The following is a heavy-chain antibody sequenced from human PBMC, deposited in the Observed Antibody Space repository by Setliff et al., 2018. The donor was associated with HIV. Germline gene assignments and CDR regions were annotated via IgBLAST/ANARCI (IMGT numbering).Heavy chain of an antibody. V-gene: IGHV3-48*01. J-gene: IGHJ6*03. Sequence: LRLSCAASGFTFSSYSMNWVRQAPGKGLEWVSYISSSSSTIYYADSVKGRFTISRDNAKNLLYLQMNSLRAEDTAVYYCARLYTYYNFWSGYRPDYMDVWGKGTTVTVSS. CDR2: ISSSSSTI. D-gene: IGHD3-3*01. CDR1: GFTFSSYS. CDR3: ARLYTYYNFWSGYRPDYMDV.